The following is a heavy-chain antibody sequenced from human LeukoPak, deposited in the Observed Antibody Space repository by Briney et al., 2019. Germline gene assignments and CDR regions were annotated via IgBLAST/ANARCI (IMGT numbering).Heavy chain of an antibody. CDR2: ISYDGSNK. V-gene: IGHV3-30*04. D-gene: IGHD1-1*01. CDR1: GFTFSSYA. Sequence: GGSLRLSCAASGFTFSSYAMHWVRQAPGKGLEWVAVISYDGSNKYYADSVKGRFTISRDNSKNTLYLQMNSLRAEDTAVYYCARGVDWNDGWFDPWGQGTLVTVSS. CDR3: ARGVDWNDGWFDP. J-gene: IGHJ5*02.